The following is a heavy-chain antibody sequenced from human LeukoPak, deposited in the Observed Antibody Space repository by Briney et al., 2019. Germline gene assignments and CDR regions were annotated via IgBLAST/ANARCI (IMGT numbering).Heavy chain of an antibody. V-gene: IGHV3-21*01. Sequence: GGSLRLSCAASGFTFNTYAMTWVRQAPGKGPEWVSSISGNSAFIYYADSVRGRFTISRDNAKNSLYLQMSSLRAEDTAVYYCARGHTSGWSNFDCWGLGTLVTVPS. CDR3: ARGHTSGWSNFDC. D-gene: IGHD6-19*01. CDR1: GFTFNTYA. J-gene: IGHJ4*02. CDR2: ISGNSAFI.